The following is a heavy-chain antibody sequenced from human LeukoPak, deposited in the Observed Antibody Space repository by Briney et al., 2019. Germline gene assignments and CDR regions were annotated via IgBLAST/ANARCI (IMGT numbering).Heavy chain of an antibody. D-gene: IGHD1-7*01. J-gene: IGHJ6*03. V-gene: IGHV1-69*06. CDR2: IIPIFGTA. CDR1: GGTFSSYA. CDR3: ASDKTTGYYYYYYMDV. Sequence: LRASVKVSCKASGGTFSSYAISWVRQAPGQGLEWMGGIIPIFGTANYAQKFQGRVTITADKSTSTAYMELSSLRSEDTAVYYCASDKTTGYYYYYYMDVWGKGTTVTVSS.